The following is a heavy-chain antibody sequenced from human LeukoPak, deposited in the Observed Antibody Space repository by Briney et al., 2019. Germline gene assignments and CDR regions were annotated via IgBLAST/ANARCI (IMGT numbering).Heavy chain of an antibody. CDR3: ARVPSTVADY. CDR2: ISAYNGNK. J-gene: IGHJ4*02. Sequence: ASVKVSCKASGYTFTSYGISWVRQPPGQGLEWRGWISAYNGNKNYAQMLQGRDTMTTDTYTHTAYMEERSLRSDDAAVYYCARVPSTVADYWGQGTLVTVSS. D-gene: IGHD4-23*01. V-gene: IGHV1-18*01. CDR1: GYTFTSYG.